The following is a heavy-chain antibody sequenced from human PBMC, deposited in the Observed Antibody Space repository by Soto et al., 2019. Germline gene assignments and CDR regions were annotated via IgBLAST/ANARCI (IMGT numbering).Heavy chain of an antibody. CDR1: GFTFSSYA. CDR3: VNLGYCSGGSCLTN. Sequence: GGSLRLSCSASGFTFSSYAMHWVRQAPGKGLEYVSAISSNGGSTYYADSVKGRFTISRDNPKNTLYLQMSSLRAEDTAVYYCVNLGYCSGGSCLTNWGQGTLVTVSS. D-gene: IGHD2-15*01. J-gene: IGHJ4*02. CDR2: ISSNGGST. V-gene: IGHV3-64D*06.